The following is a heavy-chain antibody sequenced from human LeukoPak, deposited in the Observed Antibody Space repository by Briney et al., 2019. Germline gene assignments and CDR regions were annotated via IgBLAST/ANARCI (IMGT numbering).Heavy chain of an antibody. Sequence: PGGSLRLSCVASGYTLSRYAMHWVRQAPGKGLEWVAFIQFDGDNKCYADSVKGRFTISRDNSKNTLYLQMNSLTAEDTAVYYCAKDKEPTTVTTPFFDSWGQGTLVTVSS. CDR3: AKDKEPTTVTTPFFDS. J-gene: IGHJ4*02. D-gene: IGHD4-11*01. CDR1: GYTLSRYA. V-gene: IGHV3-30*02. CDR2: IQFDGDNK.